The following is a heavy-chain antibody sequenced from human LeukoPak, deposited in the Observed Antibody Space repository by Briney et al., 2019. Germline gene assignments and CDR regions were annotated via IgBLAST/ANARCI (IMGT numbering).Heavy chain of an antibody. CDR1: GYTFTGYY. V-gene: IGHV1-2*02. Sequence: ASVKVSCKASGYTFTGYYMHWVRQAPGQGLEWMGWINPNSGGTNYAQKFQGRVTMTRDTSISTAYMELSRLSADDTAVYYCARDPYSSSWYRAEYFQHWGQGTLVTVSS. J-gene: IGHJ1*01. CDR3: ARDPYSSSWYRAEYFQH. D-gene: IGHD6-13*01. CDR2: INPNSGGT.